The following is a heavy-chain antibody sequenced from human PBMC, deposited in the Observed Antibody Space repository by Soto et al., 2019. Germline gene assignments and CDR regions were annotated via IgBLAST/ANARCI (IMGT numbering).Heavy chain of an antibody. CDR1: GGTFSNYA. D-gene: IGHD6-19*01. J-gene: IGHJ6*02. V-gene: IGHV1-69*12. CDR2: IMPIFGRA. CDR3: VSWLNEAGIGGNYYYGMDV. Sequence: QVQLVQSGAEVKKPGSSVKVSCKASGGTFSNYAFSWVRQAPGQGLEWLGGIMPIFGRADYAQKFRGRVTITADESTTTAHMELSSLRSEDTAVYYCVSWLNEAGIGGNYYYGMDVWGQGTTVTVSS.